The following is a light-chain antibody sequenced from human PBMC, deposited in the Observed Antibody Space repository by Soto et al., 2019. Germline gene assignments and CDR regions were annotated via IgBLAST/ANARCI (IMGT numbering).Light chain of an antibody. CDR2: DAS. V-gene: IGKV1-5*01. Sequence: DIQMTQSPSSLSASVGDRVTITCRASQPVTNYLSWYQQKPGKAPKLLIYDASTLESGVPSRFSGSGSGTEFTLTISSLQPDDFATYYCQQYSIYWNTFGQGTKLEIK. CDR1: QPVTNY. J-gene: IGKJ2*01. CDR3: QQYSIYWNT.